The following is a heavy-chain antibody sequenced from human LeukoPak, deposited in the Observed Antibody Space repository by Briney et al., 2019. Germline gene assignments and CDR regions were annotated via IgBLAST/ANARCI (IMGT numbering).Heavy chain of an antibody. V-gene: IGHV3-7*01. J-gene: IGHJ4*02. CDR3: ARGSYSSSWATY. CDR2: IQQDGSEK. D-gene: IGHD6-13*01. Sequence: GGSLRLSCAASGFIFFNYWMSWVRQAPGKGLEWVANIQQDGSEKYYVDSVKGRFTISRDNAKNSLYLQMNSLRAKDTAVYYCARGSYSSSWATYWGQGTLVTVSS. CDR1: GFIFFNYW.